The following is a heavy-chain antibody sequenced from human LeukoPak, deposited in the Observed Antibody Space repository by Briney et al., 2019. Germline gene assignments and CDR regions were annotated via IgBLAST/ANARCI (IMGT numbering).Heavy chain of an antibody. Sequence: PGGSLRLSCAASGFTFRSYEMNWVRHAPGRGLEWVSHISGGGESTVYPDAVKGRFTISRDNAKNSLYLQMNSLRVEETGIYYCARRSGRRYEYWGQGVLGTGSP. J-gene: IGHJ4*02. CDR2: ISGGGEST. CDR3: ARRSGRRYEY. D-gene: IGHD5-24*01. V-gene: IGHV3-48*03. CDR1: GFTFRSYE.